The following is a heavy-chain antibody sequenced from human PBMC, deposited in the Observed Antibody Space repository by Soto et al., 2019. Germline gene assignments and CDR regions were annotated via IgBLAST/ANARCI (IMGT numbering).Heavy chain of an antibody. D-gene: IGHD3-16*01. V-gene: IGHV1-46*01. CDR2: INPSGGST. J-gene: IGHJ3*02. CDR1: GYTITSYY. CDR3: VRDRSDDKVWGSYSLGHGAFDI. Sequence: ASVKVSCKASGYTITSYYMHWVRQAPGQGLEWMGIINPSGGSTGYAQKFQGRATMSRDTSTSTVYMELSSLRSEDTAVYYCVRDRSDDKVWGSYSLGHGAFDIWGQGTMVTVSS.